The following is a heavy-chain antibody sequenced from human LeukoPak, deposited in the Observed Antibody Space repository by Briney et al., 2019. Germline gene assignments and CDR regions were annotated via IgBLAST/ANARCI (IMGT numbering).Heavy chain of an antibody. CDR3: ARANYYDSSGYPHYFDY. V-gene: IGHV3-30*03. CDR2: ISYDGSNK. Sequence: PGGSLRLSCAASGFTFSSYGMHWVRQAPGKGLEWVAVISYDGSNKYYADSVKGRFTISRDNAKNTLYLQMNSLRAEDTAVYYCARANYYDSSGYPHYFDYWGQGTLVTVSS. CDR1: GFTFSSYG. J-gene: IGHJ4*02. D-gene: IGHD3-22*01.